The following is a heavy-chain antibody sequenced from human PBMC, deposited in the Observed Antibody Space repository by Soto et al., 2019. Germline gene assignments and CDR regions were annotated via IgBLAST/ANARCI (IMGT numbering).Heavy chain of an antibody. V-gene: IGHV4-39*01. CDR2: IYYSGST. Sequence: QLQLQESGPGLVKPSETLSLTCSVSGGSISSSSYNWGWIRQPPGKGLEWSGSIYYSGSTYYNPSLRSRVTISKDTSKGQFSLKSTSVTAADSAVYYCARRDGAFDVWGQGTMVTVSS. CDR1: GGSISSSSYN. J-gene: IGHJ3*01. CDR3: ARRDGAFDV.